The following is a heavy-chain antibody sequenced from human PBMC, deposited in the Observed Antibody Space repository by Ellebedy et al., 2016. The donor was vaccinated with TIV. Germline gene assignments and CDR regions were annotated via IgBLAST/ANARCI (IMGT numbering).Heavy chain of an antibody. CDR2: IKSKSDGGTT. V-gene: IGHV3-15*01. CDR3: TTISPISGTTYDH. D-gene: IGHD1-14*01. CDR1: GFTFRNVW. Sequence: PGGSLRLSCTAPGFTFRNVWMSWVRQAPGKGPEWAGRIKSKSDGGTTDYAAPVKGRFTISRDDSKNTLYLQMNSLTTEDTAVYYCTTISPISGTTYDHWGPGTLVTVSS. J-gene: IGHJ4*02.